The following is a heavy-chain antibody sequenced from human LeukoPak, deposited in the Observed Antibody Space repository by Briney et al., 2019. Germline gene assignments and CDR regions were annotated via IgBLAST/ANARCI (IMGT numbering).Heavy chain of an antibody. CDR3: ARNVGEFWSTYYKGFFAY. CDR1: GFTVNKNY. Sequence: GSLRLSCAASGFTVNKNYMSWVRQAPGKGLEWVSIIYSGGYACYADSVRGRFTISRDDSKNTLYLQMNSLRPEDTAVYYCARNVGEFWSTYYKGFFAYWGQGTLVTVSS. V-gene: IGHV3-66*02. D-gene: IGHD3-3*01. J-gene: IGHJ4*02. CDR2: IYSGGYA.